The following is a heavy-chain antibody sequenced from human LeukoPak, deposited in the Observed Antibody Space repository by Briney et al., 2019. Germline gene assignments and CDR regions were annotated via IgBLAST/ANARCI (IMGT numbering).Heavy chain of an antibody. CDR2: ISGSGGST. CDR3: AKEGRSLQTY. J-gene: IGHJ4*02. CDR1: GFTFSSYA. D-gene: IGHD5-24*01. Sequence: GGSLRLSCAASGFTFSSYAMSWVRQAPGKGLEWVSAISGSGGSTYYADSVKGRFTISRDNGKKSLYLQMNSLRVEDTAVYYCAKEGRSLQTYWGQGTLVTVSS. V-gene: IGHV3-23*01.